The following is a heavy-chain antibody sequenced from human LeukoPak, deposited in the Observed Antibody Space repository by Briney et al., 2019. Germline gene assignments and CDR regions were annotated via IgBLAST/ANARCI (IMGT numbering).Heavy chain of an antibody. Sequence: GESLKISRKGSGYSFTSYWIGWVRPMPGKGLEWMGIIYPGDSDTRYSPSFQGQVTISADKSISTAYLQWSSLKASDTAMYYCARHVYCSGGSCCSGFPYYFDYWGQGTLVTVSS. CDR1: GYSFTSYW. J-gene: IGHJ4*02. CDR3: ARHVYCSGGSCCSGFPYYFDY. V-gene: IGHV5-51*01. CDR2: IYPGDSDT. D-gene: IGHD2-15*01.